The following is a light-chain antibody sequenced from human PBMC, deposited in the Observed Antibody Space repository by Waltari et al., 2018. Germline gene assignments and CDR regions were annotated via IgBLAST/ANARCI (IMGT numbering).Light chain of an antibody. V-gene: IGKV1-5*03. J-gene: IGKJ1*01. CDR2: KAS. Sequence: DIQMTQSPSTLPAPVGDPVTITCRASLSFSGWLAWYPQKPGKAPKLLIYKASSFESGVPSRFSGSGSGTEFTRTISSLQPDDFATYYCQQYNSYVWTFGEGTKVEIK. CDR1: LSFSGW. CDR3: QQYNSYVWT.